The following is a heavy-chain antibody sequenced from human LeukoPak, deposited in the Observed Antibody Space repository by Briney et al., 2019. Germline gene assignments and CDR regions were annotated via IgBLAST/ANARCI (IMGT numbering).Heavy chain of an antibody. CDR2: ISAYNGNT. Sequence: ASVKVSCKASGYTFTSYGLSWVRQAPGQGLEWMGWISAYNGNTNYAQKLQGRVTMTTDTSTSTAYMELRSLRSDDTAVYYCARAGSSGWYLGAYFDYWGQGTLVTVSS. D-gene: IGHD6-19*01. CDR3: ARAGSSGWYLGAYFDY. CDR1: GYTFTSYG. V-gene: IGHV1-18*01. J-gene: IGHJ4*02.